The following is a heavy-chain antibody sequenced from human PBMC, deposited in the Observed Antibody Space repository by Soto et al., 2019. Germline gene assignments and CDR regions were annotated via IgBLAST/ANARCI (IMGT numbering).Heavy chain of an antibody. Sequence: VQLLESGGGLVQPGGSLRLSCAASGFTFNNYAMSWVRQAPGKGLEWVSAISGSGGSTFYADSVMGRFTVSRDNSKKTLYLQMSSLRAEDTAVYYCAKDIGEYSTSSLYNWFDPWGQGTLVTVSS. CDR3: AKDIGEYSTSSLYNWFDP. CDR2: ISGSGGST. J-gene: IGHJ5*02. V-gene: IGHV3-23*01. CDR1: GFTFNNYA. D-gene: IGHD6-6*01.